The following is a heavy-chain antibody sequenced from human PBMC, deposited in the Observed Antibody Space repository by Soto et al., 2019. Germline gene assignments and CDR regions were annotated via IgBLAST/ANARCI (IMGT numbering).Heavy chain of an antibody. V-gene: IGHV2-5*02. J-gene: IGHJ4*02. CDR1: GFSLSTSGVG. CDR3: GLAMGIFGYFDY. CDR2: IYWDDDK. D-gene: IGHD5-18*01. Sequence: QITLKESGPTLVKPTQTLTLTCTFSGFSLSTSGVGVGWIRQPPGKALEWLALIYWDDDKRYRPSLKSRLTITKEASKNQVVLTMTNMDPVDTATYYCGLAMGIFGYFDYWGQGTLVTVSS.